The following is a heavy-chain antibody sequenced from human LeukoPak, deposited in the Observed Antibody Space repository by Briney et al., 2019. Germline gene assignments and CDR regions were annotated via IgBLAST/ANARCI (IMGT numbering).Heavy chain of an antibody. Sequence: SETLSLTCTVSGDSISNYYWSWIRQPAGKGLEWIGRIYTSGSTNYNPFLKSRVTMSVDTSKNQFSLKLTSVAAADTAVYYCARNGPTAAGAFDIWGQGTTVIVSS. J-gene: IGHJ3*02. CDR2: IYTSGST. D-gene: IGHD6-13*01. CDR3: ARNGPTAAGAFDI. V-gene: IGHV4-4*07. CDR1: GDSISNYY.